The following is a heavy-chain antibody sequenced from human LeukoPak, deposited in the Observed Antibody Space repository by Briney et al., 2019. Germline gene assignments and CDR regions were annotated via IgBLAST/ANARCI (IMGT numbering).Heavy chain of an antibody. CDR1: GFTFSSYA. CDR3: VKSAGKDGYRDVFDI. V-gene: IGHV3-23*01. CDR2: ITKSGDQT. Sequence: PGGSLRLSCAASGFTFSSYAMHWVRQAPGKGLEWVSTITKSGDQTHYADSVRGLFTISRDIFKNTLYLQMNSLRAEDTAVYHCVKSAGKDGYRDVFDIWGQGTVVTVSS. D-gene: IGHD5-24*01. J-gene: IGHJ3*02.